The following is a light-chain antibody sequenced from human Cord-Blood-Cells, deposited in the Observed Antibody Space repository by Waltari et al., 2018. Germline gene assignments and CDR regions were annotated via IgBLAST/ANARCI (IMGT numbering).Light chain of an antibody. V-gene: IGKV1-5*01. CDR3: QQYNSYWT. Sequence: DIQMTPSPSTLSASVGDRVTITCRASQSISSWLAWYQQKPGKATKPLIYDASSLESGVPSRFSGRGSGTEFTLTISSLQPDDFAAYYCQQYNSYWTFGQGTKVEIK. CDR2: DAS. CDR1: QSISSW. J-gene: IGKJ1*01.